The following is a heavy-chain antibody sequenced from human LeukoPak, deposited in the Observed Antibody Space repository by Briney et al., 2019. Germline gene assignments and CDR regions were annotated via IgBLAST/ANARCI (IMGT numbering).Heavy chain of an antibody. CDR1: GVSFSGYY. J-gene: IGHJ4*02. CDR3: ARGARLLLRPFDY. D-gene: IGHD3-22*01. CDR2: INHSGST. V-gene: IGHV4-34*01. Sequence: SSETLSLTCAVYGVSFSGYYWSWIRQPPGKGLEWIGEINHSGSTNYNPSLKSRVTISVDTSKNQFSLKLSSVTAADTAVYYCARGARLLLRPFDYWGQGTLVTVSS.